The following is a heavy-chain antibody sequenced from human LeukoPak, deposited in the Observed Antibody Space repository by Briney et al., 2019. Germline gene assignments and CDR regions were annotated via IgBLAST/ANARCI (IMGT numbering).Heavy chain of an antibody. CDR3: ARDARYCSSTSCYWDYYYYMDV. J-gene: IGHJ6*03. CDR2: IYHSGST. CDR1: GGSISSSSYY. D-gene: IGHD2-2*01. V-gene: IGHV4-39*07. Sequence: PSETLSLTCTVSGGSISSSSYYWGWIRQPPGKGLEWIGSIYHSGSTNYNPSLKSRVTISVDKSKNQFSLKLSSVTAADTAVYYCARDARYCSSTSCYWDYYYYMDVWGKGTTVTVSS.